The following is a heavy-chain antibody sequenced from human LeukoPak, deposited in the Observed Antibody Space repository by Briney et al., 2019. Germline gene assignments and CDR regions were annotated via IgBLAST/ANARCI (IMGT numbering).Heavy chain of an antibody. D-gene: IGHD1-7*01. V-gene: IGHV4-59*08. CDR2: IYYSGST. CDR1: GGSISSYY. J-gene: IGHJ4*02. Sequence: PSETLSLTCTVSGGSISSYYWSWIRQPPGKGLEWIGYIYYSGSTNYNPSLKSRVTISVDTSKNQFSLKLSSVTAADTAVYYCARLEELLPYYFDYWGQGTLVTVSS. CDR3: ARLEELLPYYFDY.